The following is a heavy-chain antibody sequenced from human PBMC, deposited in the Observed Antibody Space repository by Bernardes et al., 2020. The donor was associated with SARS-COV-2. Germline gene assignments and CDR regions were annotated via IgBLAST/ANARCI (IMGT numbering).Heavy chain of an antibody. J-gene: IGHJ4*02. Sequence: GGSLRLSCAASGFTFSNAWLTWVRQAAGKGLEWVGRIKSKTDGGTTEYTAPVKGRFTIPRDDSKSMLYLQMNSVKSEDTAVYYCSPGGNYYVYWGQGTLVTVSS. D-gene: IGHD3-16*01. CDR1: GFTFSNAW. V-gene: IGHV3-15*01. CDR2: IKSKTDGGTT. CDR3: SPGGNYYVY.